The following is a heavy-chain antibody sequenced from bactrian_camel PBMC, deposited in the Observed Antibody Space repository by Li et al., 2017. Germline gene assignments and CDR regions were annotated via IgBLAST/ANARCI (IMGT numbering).Heavy chain of an antibody. CDR3: ACSTRTFGCTWYIPDFGY. D-gene: IGHD6*01. CDR1: GYAYMCKC. Sequence: VQLVESGGGSVQAGGSLTLSCAASGYAYMCKCLGWFRQAPGKEREGVATIDTGAGTSSYVDSVKGRFTISRDSAKNSVDLQMNTLKPEDTAMYYCACSTRTFGCTWYIPDFGYWGPGTQVTVS. J-gene: IGHJ6*01. V-gene: IGHV3S40*01. CDR2: IDTGAGTS.